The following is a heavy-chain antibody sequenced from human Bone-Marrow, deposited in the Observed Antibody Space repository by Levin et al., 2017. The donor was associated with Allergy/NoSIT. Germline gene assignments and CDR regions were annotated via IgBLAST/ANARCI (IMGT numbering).Heavy chain of an antibody. V-gene: IGHV3-23*01. CDR1: GFTFSSYA. D-gene: IGHD6-6*01. CDR3: AKDISSSWSTGDLDY. CDR2: IRGSGVGT. J-gene: IGHJ4*02. Sequence: WASVKVSCAASGFTFSSYAMSWVRQAPGKGLEWVSGIRGSGVGTYYADSVKGRFTISRDNSKNTLYLQMKSLRAEDTAVYYCAKDISSSWSTGDLDYWGQGTQVTVSS.